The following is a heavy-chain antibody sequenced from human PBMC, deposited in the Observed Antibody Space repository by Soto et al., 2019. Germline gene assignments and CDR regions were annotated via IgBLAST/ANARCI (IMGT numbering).Heavy chain of an antibody. CDR1: GGTFSSHS. D-gene: IGHD4-17*01. J-gene: IGHJ4*02. CDR2: IITLFGTA. V-gene: IGHV1-69*01. Sequence: VQLMQSGAEVKQPGSSVKVSCKASGGTFSSHSINWVRQAPGQGLGWMGGIITLFGTANYAQNFQGRVTITADRSTSTAYMELNSLRSDDTAVYYCAREVGYGDFSAALLDWGQGTLVTVSS. CDR3: AREVGYGDFSAALLD.